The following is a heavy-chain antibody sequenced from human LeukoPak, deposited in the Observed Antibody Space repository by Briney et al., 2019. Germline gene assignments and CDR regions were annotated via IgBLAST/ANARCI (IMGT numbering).Heavy chain of an antibody. Sequence: ASVKVSCKASGYTFTGYYMHWVRQAPGQGLEWMGRINPNSGGTNYAQKFQGRVTMTRDTSISTAYMELSRLRSDDTAVYYCASGPFFYGSGSPDAFDIWGQGTMVTVSS. CDR2: INPNSGGT. CDR1: GYTFTGYY. CDR3: ASGPFFYGSGSPDAFDI. V-gene: IGHV1-2*06. J-gene: IGHJ3*02. D-gene: IGHD3-10*01.